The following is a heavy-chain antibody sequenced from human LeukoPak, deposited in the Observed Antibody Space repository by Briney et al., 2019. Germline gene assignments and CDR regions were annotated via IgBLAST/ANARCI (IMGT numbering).Heavy chain of an antibody. CDR1: GFNFTTYG. J-gene: IGHJ4*02. CDR2: IQNRENAT. CDR3: RKDSFYWGSCN. Sequence: PGGSLRLSCATSGFNFTTYGMHWVRQAPGKGLEWLAFIQNRENATYYAASVRGRFSIFRDDSKNTLYLQLSSLRRDDTAVYYCRKDSFYWGSCNWGRGARVIVSS. V-gene: IGHV3-30*02. D-gene: IGHD7-27*01.